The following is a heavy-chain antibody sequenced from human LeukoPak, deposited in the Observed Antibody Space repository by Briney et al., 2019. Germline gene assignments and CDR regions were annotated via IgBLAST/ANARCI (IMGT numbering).Heavy chain of an antibody. J-gene: IGHJ4*02. CDR2: INHSGST. CDR1: GGSFSGYY. Sequence: PSETLSLTCAVYGGSFSGYYWSWIRQPPGKGLEWIGEINHSGSTNYNPSLKSRVTISVDTSTTQFSLKLSSVTAADTAVYYCARRRDIVVVVAATAIDYWGQGTLVTVSS. D-gene: IGHD2-15*01. V-gene: IGHV4-34*01. CDR3: ARRRDIVVVVAATAIDY.